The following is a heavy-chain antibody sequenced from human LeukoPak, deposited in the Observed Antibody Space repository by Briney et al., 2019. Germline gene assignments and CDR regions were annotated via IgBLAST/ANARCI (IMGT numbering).Heavy chain of an antibody. CDR2: IYSSGSA. Sequence: SSETLSLTCTVSGGSINSNNYYWGWIRQPPGKGLEWIGSIYSSGSAYYNPSLKSRVTISVDTSKNQFSLRLSSVTAADTAVYYCQSRYLEWLLEYWGQGTLVTVSS. V-gene: IGHV4-39*01. D-gene: IGHD3-3*01. CDR3: QSRYLEWLLEY. J-gene: IGHJ4*02. CDR1: GGSINSNNYY.